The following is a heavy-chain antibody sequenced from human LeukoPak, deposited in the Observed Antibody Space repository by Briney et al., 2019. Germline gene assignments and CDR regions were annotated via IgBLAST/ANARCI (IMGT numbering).Heavy chain of an antibody. CDR1: GFTFSGSA. CDR2: IRSKANSYAT. V-gene: IGHV3-73*01. D-gene: IGHD3-10*01. J-gene: IGHJ4*02. Sequence: GGSLRLSCAASGFTFSGSAMHWVRQASGKGLEWVGRIRSKANSYATAYAASVKGRFTISRDDSKNTAYLQMNSLKTEDTAVYYCTSSITMVRGVTMGTAIDYWGQGTLVTVSS. CDR3: TSSITMVRGVTMGTAIDY.